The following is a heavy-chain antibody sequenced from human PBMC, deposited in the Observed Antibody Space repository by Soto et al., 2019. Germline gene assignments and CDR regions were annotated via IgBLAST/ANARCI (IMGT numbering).Heavy chain of an antibody. J-gene: IGHJ4*01. CDR3: TRVFGSSWYQAFFDY. V-gene: IGHV3-72*01. Sequence: QPGGSLRLSCAASGFIFSDHYMDWVRQAPGKGLEWVGRSRNKVNSYTTEYAASVKGRFTISRDDSKKSLFLQMNSLKTEDTAVYYCTRVFGSSWYQAFFDYWGHGTLVTVSS. D-gene: IGHD6-13*01. CDR1: GFIFSDHY. CDR2: SRNKVNSYTT.